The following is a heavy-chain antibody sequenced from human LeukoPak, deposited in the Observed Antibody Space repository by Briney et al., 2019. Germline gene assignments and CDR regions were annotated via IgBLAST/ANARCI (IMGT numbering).Heavy chain of an antibody. V-gene: IGHV3-23*01. J-gene: IGHJ4*02. CDR2: ISSSGGST. CDR1: GFTFRTYP. CDR3: ANQARRTGYYFDY. Sequence: GGSLNLSWPASGFTFRTYPMSWFGRPPGKGLEWVSSISSSGGSTYYADSVKGRFTVSRDNSKNTLYLQMSSLRAEDTAVYYCANQARRTGYYFDYWGQGTLVTVSS.